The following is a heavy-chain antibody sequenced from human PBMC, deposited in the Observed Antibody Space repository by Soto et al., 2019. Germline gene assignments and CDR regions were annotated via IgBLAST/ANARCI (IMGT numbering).Heavy chain of an antibody. CDR2: IIPIFGTA. CDR1: GGTFSSYA. V-gene: IGHV1-69*13. J-gene: IGHJ6*02. D-gene: IGHD2-21*02. CDR3: ALGRIVVVTATAPYYYYYGMDV. Sequence: ASVKVSCKASGGTFSSYAISWVRQAPGQGLEWMGGIIPIFGTANYAQKFQGRVTITADESTSTAYMELSSLRSEDTAVYYCALGRIVVVTATAPYYYYYGMDVWGQGTTVTVSS.